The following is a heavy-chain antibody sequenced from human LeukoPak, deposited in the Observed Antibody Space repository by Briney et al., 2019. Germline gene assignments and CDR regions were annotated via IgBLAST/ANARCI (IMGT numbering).Heavy chain of an antibody. CDR1: GFTVSSSY. CDR3: ASWSGSSVLDY. J-gene: IGHJ4*02. D-gene: IGHD3-3*01. Sequence: GGSLRLSCAGSGFTVSSSYMSWVRQAPGKGLEWVSTITPGGSNMYYHDSVKGRFTISRDNAKNLLFLQMNSLRAEDTAVYYCASWSGSSVLDYWGQGTLVTVSS. CDR2: ITPGGSNM. V-gene: IGHV3-21*01.